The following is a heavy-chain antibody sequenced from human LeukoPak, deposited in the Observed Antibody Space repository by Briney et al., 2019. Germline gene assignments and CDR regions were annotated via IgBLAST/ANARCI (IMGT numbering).Heavy chain of an antibody. CDR2: IYDSGNT. V-gene: IGHV4-61*09. J-gene: IGHJ5*01. CDR1: GGSISSGGYF. Sequence: SETLSLTCTVSGGSISSGGYFWTWTRQPAGKGLDWIGHIYDSGNTNYNPSLWSRVTISVDTSKNEFSLKLSSVTAADTAVYFCARGRRRDRDGYKSPGSWLDSWGQGTLVTVYS. CDR3: ARGRRRDRDGYKSPGSWLDS. D-gene: IGHD5-24*01.